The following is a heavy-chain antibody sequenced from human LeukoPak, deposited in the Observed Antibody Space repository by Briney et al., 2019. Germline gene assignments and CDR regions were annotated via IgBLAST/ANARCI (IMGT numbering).Heavy chain of an antibody. V-gene: IGHV1-2*04. CDR2: INPNSGGT. D-gene: IGHD3-10*01. CDR3: ARGDFIRLITMVRGVIPPDYYYYGIDV. CDR1: GYTFTGYY. Sequence: ASVKVSCKASGYTFTGYYMHWVRQAPGQGLEWMGWINPNSGGTNYAQKFQGWVTMTRDTSISTAYMELSRLRSDDTAVYYCARGDFIRLITMVRGVIPPDYYYYGIDVCGKGTTVTVSS. J-gene: IGHJ6*04.